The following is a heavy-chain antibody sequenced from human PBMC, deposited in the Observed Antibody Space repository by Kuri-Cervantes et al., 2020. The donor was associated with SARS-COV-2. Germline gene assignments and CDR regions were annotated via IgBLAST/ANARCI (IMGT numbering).Heavy chain of an antibody. CDR3: AREITPNYYYYGMDV. CDR1: GGTFSSYA. J-gene: IGHJ6*02. D-gene: IGHD3-16*01. CDR2: IIPIFGTA. Sequence: SVKVSCKASGGTFSSYAISWVRQAPGQGLEWMGGIIPIFGTANYAQKFQGRVTITADESTSTAYMELSSLGSEDTAVYYCAREITPNYYYYGMDVWGQGTTVTVSS. V-gene: IGHV1-69*13.